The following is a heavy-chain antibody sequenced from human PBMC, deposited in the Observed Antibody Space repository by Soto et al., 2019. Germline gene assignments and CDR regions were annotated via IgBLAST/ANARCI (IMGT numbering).Heavy chain of an antibody. CDR1: GGTFSSYA. V-gene: IGHV1-69*12. J-gene: IGHJ6*02. Sequence: QVQLVQSGAEVKKPGSSVKVSCKASGGTFSSYAISWVRQAPGQGLEWMGGIIPIFGTANYAQKFQGRVTITADESTSTAYMELSSLRSEVTAVYYCARDGYSYGPHYYYYGMDVWGQGTTVTVSS. D-gene: IGHD5-18*01. CDR2: IIPIFGTA. CDR3: ARDGYSYGPHYYYYGMDV.